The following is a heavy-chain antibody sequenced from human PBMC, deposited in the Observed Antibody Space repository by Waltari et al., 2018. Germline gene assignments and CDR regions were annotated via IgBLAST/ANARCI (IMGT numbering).Heavy chain of an antibody. CDR1: GYTFTSYA. J-gene: IGHJ4*02. Sequence: QVQLVQSGAEVKKPGASVKVSCKASGYTFTSYAMHWVRQAPGQRLEWMGWINACNGNTKYSQKFQGRVTITRDTSASTAYMELSSLRSEDTAVYYCARDPSLAVAGFDYWGQGTLVTVSS. CDR2: INACNGNT. D-gene: IGHD6-19*01. CDR3: ARDPSLAVAGFDY. V-gene: IGHV1-3*01.